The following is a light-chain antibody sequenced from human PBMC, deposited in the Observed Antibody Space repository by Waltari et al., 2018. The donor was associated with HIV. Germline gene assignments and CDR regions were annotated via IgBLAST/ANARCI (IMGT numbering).Light chain of an antibody. Sequence: DIQMTQSPSTLSASVGDRVTITCRASQTMTTWLAWYQQRPGKAPNLLIYKASILGSGVPSRFSGSGSGTEFTLTISSLQPDDFATYYCQQYNSYPYTFGQGTKLEIK. CDR3: QQYNSYPYT. CDR1: QTMTTW. J-gene: IGKJ2*01. V-gene: IGKV1-5*03. CDR2: KAS.